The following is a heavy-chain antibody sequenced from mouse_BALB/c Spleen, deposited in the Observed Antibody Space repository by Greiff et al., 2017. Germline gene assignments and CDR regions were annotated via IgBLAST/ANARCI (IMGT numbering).Heavy chain of an antibody. J-gene: IGHJ4*01. CDR2: ISSGSSTI. CDR1: GFTFSSFG. Sequence: EVKLMESGGGLVQPGGSRKLSCAASGFTFSSFGMHWVRQAPEKGLEWVAYISSGSSTIYYADTVKGRFTISRDNPKNTLFPQMTSLRSEDTAMYYCARSGGYYASYAMDYWGQGTSVTVSS. CDR3: ARSGGYYASYAMDY. D-gene: IGHD2-3*01. V-gene: IGHV5-17*02.